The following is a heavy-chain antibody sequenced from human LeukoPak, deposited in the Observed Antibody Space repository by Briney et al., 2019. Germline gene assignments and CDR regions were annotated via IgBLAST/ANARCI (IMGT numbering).Heavy chain of an antibody. D-gene: IGHD3-3*01. CDR3: ARPISRFSESPTGDSL. J-gene: IGHJ4*02. CDR1: EFIFSIYS. CDR2: VSISSKYI. V-gene: IGHV3-21*01. Sequence: GGSLALSFAPSEFIFSIYSMNWFRQAPGKGRDWFSSVSISSKYIYYADSLKGRFTISRDNAKTSLYLQMNSLRADATAVYYCARPISRFSESPTGDSLWGQGTLVTVSS.